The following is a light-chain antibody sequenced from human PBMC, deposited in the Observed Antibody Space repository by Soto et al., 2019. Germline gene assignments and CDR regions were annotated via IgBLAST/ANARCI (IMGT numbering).Light chain of an antibody. CDR2: EVS. CDR3: SSYTSSSTLVV. J-gene: IGLJ2*01. V-gene: IGLV2-14*01. Sequence: QSVVTQPPSASGTPGQRVTISCAGGNSNIGTNNVYWYQQLPGTAPKLMIYEVSNRPSGVSNRFSGSKSGNTASLTISGLQAEDEADYYCSSYTSSSTLVVFGGGTKLTVL. CDR1: NSNIGTNN.